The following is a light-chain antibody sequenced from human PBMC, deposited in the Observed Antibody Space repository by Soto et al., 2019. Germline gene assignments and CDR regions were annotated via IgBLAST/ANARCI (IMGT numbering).Light chain of an antibody. CDR1: QSVSSK. CDR3: QQYNNWPLA. Sequence: EIAMTQSPVTLSVSLQHRDPLSSRASQSVSSKLAWYQQNPGQTPRLLIYGPSTRAPGRPARFSGSGSGTEFTLSISSLQSEDFAVYYCQQYNNWPLAFGQGTKVEIK. J-gene: IGKJ2*01. V-gene: IGKV3-15*01. CDR2: GPS.